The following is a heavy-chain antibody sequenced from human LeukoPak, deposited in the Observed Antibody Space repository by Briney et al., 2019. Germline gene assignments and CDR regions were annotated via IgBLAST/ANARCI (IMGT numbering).Heavy chain of an antibody. D-gene: IGHD3-10*01. CDR1: GFTFSNYA. Sequence: PGGSLRLSCAASGFTFSNYAMSWVRQAPGKGLEWVSAISGSGGSTYYADSVKGRFTISRHNSKNTVYLQMNSLRLEDTAVYYCATFSGDPDAFDIWGQGTMVTVSS. V-gene: IGHV3-23*01. J-gene: IGHJ3*02. CDR3: ATFSGDPDAFDI. CDR2: ISGSGGST.